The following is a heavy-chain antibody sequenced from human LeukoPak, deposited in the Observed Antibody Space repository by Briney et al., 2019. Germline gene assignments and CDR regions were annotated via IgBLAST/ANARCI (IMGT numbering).Heavy chain of an antibody. D-gene: IGHD1-20*01. Sequence: ASVKVSCKASGYTFTSYYMHWVRQAPGQGLEWMGWISAYNGNTNYAQKLQGRVTMTTDTSTSTAYMELRSLRSDDTAVYYCARDLTGSRPPYPWGQGTPVTVSS. CDR3: ARDLTGSRPPYP. J-gene: IGHJ5*02. V-gene: IGHV1-18*04. CDR2: ISAYNGNT. CDR1: GYTFTSYY.